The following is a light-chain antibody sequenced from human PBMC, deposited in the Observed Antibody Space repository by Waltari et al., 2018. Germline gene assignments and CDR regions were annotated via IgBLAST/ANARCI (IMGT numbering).Light chain of an antibody. CDR3: QQYDNLRGLT. J-gene: IGKJ4*01. CDR1: QDISNY. V-gene: IGKV1-33*01. CDR2: DAS. Sequence: DIQMTQSPSSLSASVGDRVTTTCQASQDISNYLNWYQQKPGKAPKLLIYDASNLETGVPSRFSGSGSGTDFTFTISSLQPEDIATYYCQQYDNLRGLTFGGGTKVEIK.